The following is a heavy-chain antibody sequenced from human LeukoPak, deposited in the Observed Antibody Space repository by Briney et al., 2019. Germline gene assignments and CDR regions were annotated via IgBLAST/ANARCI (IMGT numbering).Heavy chain of an antibody. D-gene: IGHD2-2*01. CDR3: ARSSYASSRINWFGP. CDR1: GGTFSSYA. CDR2: IIPIFGTA. V-gene: IGHV1-69*05. Sequence: SVKVSCKASGGTFSSYAISWVRQAPGQGLEWMGRIIPIFGTANYAQKFQGRVTITTDESTSTAYMELSSLRSEDTAVYYCARSSYASSRINWFGPWGQGTLVTVSS. J-gene: IGHJ5*02.